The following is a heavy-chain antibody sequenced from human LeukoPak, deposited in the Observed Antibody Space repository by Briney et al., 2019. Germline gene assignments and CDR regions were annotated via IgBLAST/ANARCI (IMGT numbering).Heavy chain of an antibody. CDR3: ARELALGIYFDY. J-gene: IGHJ4*02. CDR1: GGSISSGSYY. CDR2: IYTSGST. V-gene: IGHV4-61*02. Sequence: SQTLSLTCTVSGGSISSGSYYWSWIRQPAGKGLEWIGRIYTSGSTNYNPSLRSRVTISVDTSKNQFSLKLSSVTAADTAVYYCARELALGIYFDYWGQGTLVTVSS. D-gene: IGHD5-12*01.